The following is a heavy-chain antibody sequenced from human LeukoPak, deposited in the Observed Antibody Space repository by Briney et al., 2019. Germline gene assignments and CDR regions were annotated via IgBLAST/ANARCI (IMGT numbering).Heavy chain of an antibody. D-gene: IGHD3-3*01. CDR2: INSDGSST. Sequence: PGGSLRLSCAASGFTFSSYWMHWVRQAPGKGLVWDSRINSDGSSTSYADSVKGRFTISRDNAKNTLYLQMNSLRAEDTAVYYCVSSAFDFGVPERDAFDIWGQGTMVTVSS. J-gene: IGHJ3*02. CDR3: VSSAFDFGVPERDAFDI. V-gene: IGHV3-74*01. CDR1: GFTFSSYW.